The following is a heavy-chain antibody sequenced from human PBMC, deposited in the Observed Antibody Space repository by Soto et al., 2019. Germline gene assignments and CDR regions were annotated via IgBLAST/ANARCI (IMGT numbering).Heavy chain of an antibody. CDR2: ISSSSSYI. J-gene: IGHJ6*03. D-gene: IGHD3-10*01. V-gene: IGHV3-21*01. Sequence: EVQLVESGGGLVKPGGSLRLSCAASGFTFSSYSMNWVRQAPGKGLEWVSSISSSSSYIYYAASVKVRFTISRDNAKNSLYLQMNSLRAEDTAVYYCARPPVLGVIDSHYYYYMAVWGKGTTVTVSS. CDR1: GFTFSSYS. CDR3: ARPPVLGVIDSHYYYYMAV.